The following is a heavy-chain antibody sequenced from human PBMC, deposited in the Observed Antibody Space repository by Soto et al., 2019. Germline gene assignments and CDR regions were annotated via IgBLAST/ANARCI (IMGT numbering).Heavy chain of an antibody. Sequence: QVQLQEMGPGLVKPSQTLTITCTVSGDSVNSAYWSWIRQLPGKGLEWMGNIYHTGRIFYNPSLKSRLAISIDTSKPLFSLKLRSVTASDTAVYYCARTDAYNSSFFDSWGQGTVVTVSS. J-gene: IGHJ4*02. CDR2: IYHTGRI. V-gene: IGHV4-31*03. CDR1: GDSVNSAY. CDR3: ARTDAYNSSFFDS. D-gene: IGHD6-6*01.